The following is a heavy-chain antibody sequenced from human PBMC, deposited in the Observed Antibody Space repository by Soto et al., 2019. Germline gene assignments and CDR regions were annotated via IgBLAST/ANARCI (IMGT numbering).Heavy chain of an antibody. CDR1: GYTFATHG. CDR3: ARDGAYSSSNLDY. CDR2: ISVYNGNT. D-gene: IGHD6-6*01. V-gene: IGHV1-18*04. J-gene: IGHJ4*02. Sequence: QVQLVQSGPEVKKPGASVKVSCKDSGYTFATHGISWVRQAPGQGLEWMGWISVYNGNTNYAQKLQGRVTMTTDTSTTTAYMEQRSLRSDDTAVYYCARDGAYSSSNLDYWGQGTLVTGSS.